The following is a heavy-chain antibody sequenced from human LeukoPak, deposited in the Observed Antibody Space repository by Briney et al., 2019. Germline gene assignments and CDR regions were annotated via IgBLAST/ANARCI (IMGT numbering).Heavy chain of an antibody. J-gene: IGHJ4*02. CDR2: IYYSGST. CDR3: ARAREGVDY. V-gene: IGHV4-38-2*02. Sequence: PSETLSLTCTVSGYSISSGYYWGWIRQPPGKGLEWIGSIYYSGSTYYNPSLKSRVTISVDTSKNQFSLKLSSVTAADTAVYYCARAREGVDYWGQGTLVTVSS. CDR1: GYSISSGYY. D-gene: IGHD3-16*01.